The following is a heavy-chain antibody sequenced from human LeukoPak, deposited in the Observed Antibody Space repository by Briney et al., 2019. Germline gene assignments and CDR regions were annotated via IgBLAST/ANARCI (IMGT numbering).Heavy chain of an antibody. CDR3: ARHGPGEYYYYYGMDV. V-gene: IGHV4-59*08. J-gene: IGHJ6*02. Sequence: SETLSLTCTVSGGSISSYHWSWIRQPPGKGLEWIGYIYYSGSTNYNPSLKSRVTISVDTSKNQFSLKLSSVTAADTAVYYCARHGPGEYYYYYGMDVWGQGTTVTVSS. CDR2: IYYSGST. CDR1: GGSISSYH. D-gene: IGHD3-10*01.